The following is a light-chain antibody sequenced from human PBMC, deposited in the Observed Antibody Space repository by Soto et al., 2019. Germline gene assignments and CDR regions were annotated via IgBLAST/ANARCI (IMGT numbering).Light chain of an antibody. CDR3: QQYGTSPPRYT. J-gene: IGKJ5*01. V-gene: IGKV3-20*01. CDR1: QSVSSRY. CDR2: GAS. Sequence: EIVFTQSPGTLSLSPVERVTLSCSAMQSVSSRYLAWYQQRPGQAPRLLIYGASTRATGIPDRFSGSASGTDFTLTISRLEPEDFAVYYCQQYGTSPPRYTFGQGTRLEI.